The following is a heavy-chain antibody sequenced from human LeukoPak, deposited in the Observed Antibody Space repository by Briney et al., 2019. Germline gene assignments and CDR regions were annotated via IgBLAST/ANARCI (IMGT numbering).Heavy chain of an antibody. V-gene: IGHV4-39*07. CDR2: IYYSGST. CDR1: GGSISSSSYY. J-gene: IGHJ4*02. D-gene: IGHD3-3*01. CDR3: ARVDYDFWSGYYPRYYFDY. Sequence: SETLSLTCTVSGGSISSSSYYWGWLRQPPGKGLEWIGSIYYSGSTYYNPSLKSRVTISVDTSKNQFSLKLSSVTAADTAVYYCARVDYDFWSGYYPRYYFDYWGQGTLVTVSS.